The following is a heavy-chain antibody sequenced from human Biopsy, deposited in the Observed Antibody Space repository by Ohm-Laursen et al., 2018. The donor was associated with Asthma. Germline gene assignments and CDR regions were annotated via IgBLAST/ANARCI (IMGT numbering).Heavy chain of an antibody. CDR1: YGSITSGGYY. Sequence: SDTLSLTCTVSYGSITSGGYYWTWIRQHPGKGLEWIGFIYYSGSTYYNPSLKSRVSISIDTSKNQFSLKLSSVTAADTAVYYCARAQDYYDSRGYYIGFDYWGQGTLVTVSS. D-gene: IGHD3-22*01. CDR2: IYYSGST. V-gene: IGHV4-31*03. CDR3: ARAQDYYDSRGYYIGFDY. J-gene: IGHJ4*02.